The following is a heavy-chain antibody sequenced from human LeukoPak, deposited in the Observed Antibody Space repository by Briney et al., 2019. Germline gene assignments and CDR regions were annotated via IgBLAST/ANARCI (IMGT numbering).Heavy chain of an antibody. Sequence: GGSLRLSCAASGFSFSDYGMNWVRRAPGKGLEWLSHINSNGAVISYADSVKGRFTISRDTTKSSLYLQMNSLKIEDTAIYFCARDPDGDYDFDYWGQGTLVTVSS. CDR1: GFSFSDYG. V-gene: IGHV3-48*01. D-gene: IGHD4-17*01. CDR2: INSNGAVI. J-gene: IGHJ4*02. CDR3: ARDPDGDYDFDY.